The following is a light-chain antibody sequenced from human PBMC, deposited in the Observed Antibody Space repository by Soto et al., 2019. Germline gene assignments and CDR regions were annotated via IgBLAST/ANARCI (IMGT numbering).Light chain of an antibody. V-gene: IGLV1-44*01. CDR3: AAWDDSLNGPGVI. CDR1: SSNIGSHT. Sequence: QSVLTQPPSASGTPGQRVTISCSGGSSNIGSHTVNWYQQLPGTAPKLLIYANIQRPSGVPDRFSGSRSGTSASLAISGLQSEDEADYYCAAWDDSLNGPGVIFGGGTKLTVL. J-gene: IGLJ2*01. CDR2: ANI.